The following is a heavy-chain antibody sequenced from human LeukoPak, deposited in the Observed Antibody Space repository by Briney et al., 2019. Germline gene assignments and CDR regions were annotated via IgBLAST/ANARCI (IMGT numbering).Heavy chain of an antibody. V-gene: IGHV1-69*02. D-gene: IGHD2-21*02. CDR1: GGTFSSYI. CDR3: ARRTYCGGDCFSAFDI. Sequence: SVKVSCKASGGTFSSYINSWVRQAPGQGLEWMGRIIPILGIANYAQKFQGRVTITADKSTSAAYMELSSLRSEDTAVYYCARRTYCGGDCFSAFDIWGQGTMVTVSS. J-gene: IGHJ3*02. CDR2: IIPILGIA.